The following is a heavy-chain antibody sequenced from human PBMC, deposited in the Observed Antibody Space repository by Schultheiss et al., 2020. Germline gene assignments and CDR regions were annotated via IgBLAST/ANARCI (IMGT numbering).Heavy chain of an antibody. CDR1: GFTFSTYW. Sequence: GESLKISCAASGFTFSTYWMHWVRQAPGKGLLWVSRIHGDGSGTNYADSVKGRFTISRDNAKNTVYLQMNSLRAEDTAVYYCARKGHYGMDVWGQGTTVTVSS. CDR3: ARKGHYGMDV. V-gene: IGHV3-74*01. J-gene: IGHJ6*02. CDR2: IHGDGSGT.